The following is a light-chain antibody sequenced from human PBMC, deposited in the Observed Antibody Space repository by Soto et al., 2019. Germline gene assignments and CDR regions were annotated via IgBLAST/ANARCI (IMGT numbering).Light chain of an antibody. CDR2: SNN. V-gene: IGLV1-44*01. CDR1: SSNIGSNT. J-gene: IGLJ1*01. Sequence: VLNQAPSGSGVPGPRGSISCSRSSSNIGSNTVNWYQQLPGTAPKLLIYSNNQRPSGVPDRFSGSKSGTSASLAISGLQSEDEADYYCAAWDDSLNVRYVFGTGTKVTV. CDR3: AAWDDSLNVRYV.